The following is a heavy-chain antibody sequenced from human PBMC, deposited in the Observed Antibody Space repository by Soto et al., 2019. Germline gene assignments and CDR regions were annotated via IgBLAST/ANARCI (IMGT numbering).Heavy chain of an antibody. CDR1: GYTFTGYY. J-gene: IGHJ6*02. V-gene: IGHV1-2*02. Sequence: QVQLVQSGAEVKKPGASVKVSCKASGYTFTGYYMHWVRQAPGQGLEWMGWINPNSGGTKYAQKFQGRVTMTRDTSISTAYMELSRLRSDDTAVYYCARDGESSGYYHYYYYGMDVWGQGTTVTVSS. CDR2: INPNSGGT. CDR3: ARDGESSGYYHYYYYGMDV. D-gene: IGHD3-22*01.